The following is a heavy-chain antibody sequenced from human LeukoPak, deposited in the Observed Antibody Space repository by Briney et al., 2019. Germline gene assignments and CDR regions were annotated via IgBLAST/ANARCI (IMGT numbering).Heavy chain of an antibody. CDR1: GGSIGTYY. CDR2: IYYSGST. CDR3: ARDYGSGNSQIFDY. D-gene: IGHD3-10*01. V-gene: IGHV4-59*01. Sequence: PSETMSLTCTVSGGSIGTYYWSWIRQPPGKGLEWIGYIYYSGSTNYNPSLKSRVTISVDTSKNQFSLKLSSVTAADTAVYYCARDYGSGNSQIFDYWGQGTLVTVSS. J-gene: IGHJ4*02.